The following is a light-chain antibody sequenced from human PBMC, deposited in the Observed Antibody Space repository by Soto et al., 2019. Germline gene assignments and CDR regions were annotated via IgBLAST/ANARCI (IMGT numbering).Light chain of an antibody. J-gene: IGKJ4*01. CDR2: GAS. V-gene: IGKV3-15*01. CDR1: QDIRSS. CDR3: QQDCSWPLT. Sequence: IVMTQSPATLSVSRGERANLSCRASQDIRSSLAWYQQKPGQAPRLLIYGASIRATGVPATFSGSGSGTEFTLSISSLQSEHLGVYYRQQDCSWPLTFGGGTKVDIK.